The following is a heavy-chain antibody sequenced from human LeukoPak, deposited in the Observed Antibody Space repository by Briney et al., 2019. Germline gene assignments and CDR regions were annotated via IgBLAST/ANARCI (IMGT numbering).Heavy chain of an antibody. CDR1: GFTFSDYY. CDR3: ARDSRYCSGGSCYESIVEYFQH. CDR2: ISSSGSTI. V-gene: IGHV3-11*01. Sequence: PGGSLRLSCAASGFTFSDYYMSWIRQAPGKGLEWVSYISSSGSTIYYADSVKGRFTISRDNAKNSLYLQMNSLRAEDTAVYYCARDSRYCSGGSCYESIVEYFQHWGQGTLVTVSS. J-gene: IGHJ1*01. D-gene: IGHD2-15*01.